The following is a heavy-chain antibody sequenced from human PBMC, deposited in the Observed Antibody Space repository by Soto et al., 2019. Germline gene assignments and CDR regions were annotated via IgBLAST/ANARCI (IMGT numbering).Heavy chain of an antibody. V-gene: IGHV4-59*01. CDR1: GGSISSYY. CDR2: IYYSGST. D-gene: IGHD4-4*01. J-gene: IGHJ6*03. CDR3: ARSTVTTGYYYYYYMDV. Sequence: SETLSLTCTVSGGSISSYYWSWIRQPPGKGLEWIGYIYYSGSTNYNPSLKSRVTISVDTSKNQFSLKLSSVTAADTAVYYCARSTVTTGYYYYYYMDVWGKGTTVTVSS.